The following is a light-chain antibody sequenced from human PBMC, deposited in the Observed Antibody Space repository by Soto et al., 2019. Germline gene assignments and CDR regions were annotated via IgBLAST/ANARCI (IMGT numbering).Light chain of an antibody. J-gene: IGKJ4*01. Sequence: EIVLTQSPGTLSLSPGERATLSCRTSQSVSSSYLAWYQQKPGQAPRXXIHGASSRETGIPDRFGGSGAGTECTRTISRLEPEDVSVDYCPQYGSSTLTFGGGTKVDIK. V-gene: IGKV3-20*01. CDR3: PQYGSSTLT. CDR1: QSVSSSY. CDR2: GAS.